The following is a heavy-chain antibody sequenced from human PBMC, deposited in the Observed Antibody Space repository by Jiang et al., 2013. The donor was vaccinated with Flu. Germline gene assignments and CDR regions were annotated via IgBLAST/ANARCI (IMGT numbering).Heavy chain of an antibody. Sequence: GPGLVKPSETLSLTCAVSGGSISSYYWSWIRQPAGKGLEWIGRIYTSGSTNYNPSLKSRVTMSVDTSKNQFSLKLSSVTAADTAVYYCARDDYGGNPGLWYFDLWGLAPWSLSPQ. CDR3: ARDDYGGNPGLWYFDL. V-gene: IGHV4-4*07. CDR1: GGSISSYY. CDR2: IYTSGST. J-gene: IGHJ2*01. D-gene: IGHD4-23*01.